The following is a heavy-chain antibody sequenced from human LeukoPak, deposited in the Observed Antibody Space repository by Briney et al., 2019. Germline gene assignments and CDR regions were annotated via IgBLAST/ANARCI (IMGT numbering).Heavy chain of an antibody. D-gene: IGHD5-18*01. V-gene: IGHV4-59*01. CDR2: IYYSGST. Sequence: SETLSLTCTVSGGSISSYYWSWIRQPPGKGLEGVGYIYYSGSTNYNPSLKSRVTISVDSSKNQFSLKLSSVTAADTAVYYCAREGEYSYGYNSFDYWGQGTLVTVSS. CDR3: AREGEYSYGYNSFDY. J-gene: IGHJ4*02. CDR1: GGSISSYY.